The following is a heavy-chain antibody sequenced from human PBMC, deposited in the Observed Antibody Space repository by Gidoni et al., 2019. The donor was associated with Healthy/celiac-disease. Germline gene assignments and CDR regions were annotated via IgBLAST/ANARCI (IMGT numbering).Heavy chain of an antibody. CDR3: ARGVIGYCSGGSCLRWFDP. J-gene: IGHJ5*02. CDR1: GGSISRYD. CDR2: IYYSGST. Sequence: QVQLQESGPGLVKPSETLSLTGTVSGGSISRYDWSWIRQPPGKGLEWIGYIYYSGSTNYNPSLKSRVTISVDTSKNQFSLKLSSVTAADTAVYYCARGVIGYCSGGSCLRWFDPWGQGTLVTVSS. V-gene: IGHV4-59*01. D-gene: IGHD2-15*01.